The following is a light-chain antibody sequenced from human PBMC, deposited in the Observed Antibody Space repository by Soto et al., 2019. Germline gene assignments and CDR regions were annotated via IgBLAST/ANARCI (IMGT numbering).Light chain of an antibody. Sequence: EVVMTQSPATLSVSPGERVTFSCRASQSVTTNLAWYQHKPGQSPRLLISGASTGASGIPPRFSGSGSGTEFTLTISSLQSEDFAVYYCQQYDNWPITFGQGTRLEIK. J-gene: IGKJ5*01. V-gene: IGKV3-15*01. CDR3: QQYDNWPIT. CDR1: QSVTTN. CDR2: GAS.